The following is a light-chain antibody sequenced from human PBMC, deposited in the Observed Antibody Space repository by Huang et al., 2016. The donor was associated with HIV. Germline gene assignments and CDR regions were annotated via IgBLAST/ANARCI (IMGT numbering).Light chain of an antibody. CDR3: QQYYSPPYI. Sequence: DIVMTQSPDSLAASLGERATINCKSSQGVLYNSNTKNYLAWYQQKPGQPPKLLIYWASTRAAGVPDRFSGSGSGTDFTLTINSLQAGDVAIYYGQQYYSPPYIFGQGTRLEIK. CDR2: WAS. V-gene: IGKV4-1*01. CDR1: QGVLYNSNTKNY. J-gene: IGKJ2*01.